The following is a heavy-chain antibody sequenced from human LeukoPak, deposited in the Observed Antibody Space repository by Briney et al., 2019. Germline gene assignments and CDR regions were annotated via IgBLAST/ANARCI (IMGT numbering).Heavy chain of an antibody. CDR2: INPNSGGT. D-gene: IGHD5-18*01. J-gene: IGHJ4*02. Sequence: ASVKVSCKASGYTFTGYYMHWVRQAPGQGLEWMGWINPNSGGTNYAQKFQGRVTMTRDTSISTAYMELSRLRSDDTAVYYCARAPPDSYGLLDYWGQGTLVTVSS. V-gene: IGHV1-2*02. CDR3: ARAPPDSYGLLDY. CDR1: GYTFTGYY.